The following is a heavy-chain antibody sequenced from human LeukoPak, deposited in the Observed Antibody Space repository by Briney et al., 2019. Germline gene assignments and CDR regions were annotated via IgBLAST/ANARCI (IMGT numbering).Heavy chain of an antibody. CDR2: IYHNGGT. Sequence: SETLSLTRSVSGGSISNYYWSWIRQPPGKGLEWIGYIYHNGGTNYNPSLKSRVTTSVDMSKNQFSLKLSSVTAADTAVYYCAKVVSGWFDPWGQGTLVTVSS. J-gene: IGHJ5*02. V-gene: IGHV4-59*01. CDR1: GGSISNYY. CDR3: AKVVSGWFDP. D-gene: IGHD6-19*01.